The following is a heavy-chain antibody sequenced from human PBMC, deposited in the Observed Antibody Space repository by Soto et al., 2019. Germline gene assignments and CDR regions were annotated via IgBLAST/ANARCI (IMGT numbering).Heavy chain of an antibody. CDR2: INHSGST. J-gene: IGHJ3*02. Sequence: PSETLSLTCAVYGGSFSGYYWSWIRQPPGKGLEWIGEINHSGSTNYNPSLKSRVTISVDTSKNQFSLKLSSVTAADTAVYYCASLSALIVGAFDIWGQGTMVTV. V-gene: IGHV4-34*01. CDR1: GGSFSGYY. CDR3: ASLSALIVGAFDI. D-gene: IGHD1-26*01.